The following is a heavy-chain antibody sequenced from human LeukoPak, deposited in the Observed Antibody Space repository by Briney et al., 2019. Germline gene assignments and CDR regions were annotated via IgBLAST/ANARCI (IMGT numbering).Heavy chain of an antibody. D-gene: IGHD6-13*01. Sequence: GGSLRLSCAASGFTFSDYYMSWIRQAPGKGLEWVSYISSSGSTIYYADSVKGRFTISRDNAKNSLYLQMNSLRAEDTAVYYCARDLVSSSSTLFGYWGQGTLVTVSS. V-gene: IGHV3-11*04. CDR3: ARDLVSSSSTLFGY. CDR1: GFTFSDYY. J-gene: IGHJ4*02. CDR2: ISSSGSTI.